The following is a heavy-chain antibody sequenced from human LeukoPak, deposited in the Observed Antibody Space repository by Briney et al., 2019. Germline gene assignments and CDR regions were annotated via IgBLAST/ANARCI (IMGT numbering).Heavy chain of an antibody. Sequence: SETLSLTCTVSGGSISSGSYYWSWIRQPAGKGLEWIGRIYTSGSTNYNPSLKSRVTISVDTSKNQFSLKLSSVTAADTAVYYCARVPSLVRSKGAFDIWGQGTMVTVSS. CDR2: IYTSGST. V-gene: IGHV4-61*02. CDR3: ARVPSLVRSKGAFDI. J-gene: IGHJ3*02. D-gene: IGHD2-2*01. CDR1: GGSISSGSYY.